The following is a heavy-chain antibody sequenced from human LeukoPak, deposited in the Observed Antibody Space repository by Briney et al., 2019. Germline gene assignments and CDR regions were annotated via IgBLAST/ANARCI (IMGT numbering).Heavy chain of an antibody. D-gene: IGHD6-13*01. CDR2: IIPIFGTA. V-gene: IGHV1-69*13. Sequence: ASVKVSCKASGGTFSSYAISWVRQAPGQGLEWMGGIIPIFGTANYAQKFQGRVTITADESTSTAYMELSSLRSEDTAVYYCARVGQQQLVKGGYFDYWGQGTLVTVSS. J-gene: IGHJ4*02. CDR3: ARVGQQQLVKGGYFDY. CDR1: GGTFSSYA.